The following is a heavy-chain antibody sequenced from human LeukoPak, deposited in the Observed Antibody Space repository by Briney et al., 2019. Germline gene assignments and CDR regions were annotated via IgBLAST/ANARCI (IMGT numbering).Heavy chain of an antibody. V-gene: IGHV3-30*18. CDR1: GFVFSAYG. J-gene: IGHJ4*02. CDR3: AKDHTARELKD. D-gene: IGHD3-10*01. Sequence: QTGGSLGLSCAASGFVFSAYGMHWVRQAPGKGLEWVAVIAYDGRYRYYADSVKGRFTVSRDNSKNTVSLQMKGLRVEDTAVYYCAKDHTARELKDWGQGTLVIVSS. CDR2: IAYDGRYR.